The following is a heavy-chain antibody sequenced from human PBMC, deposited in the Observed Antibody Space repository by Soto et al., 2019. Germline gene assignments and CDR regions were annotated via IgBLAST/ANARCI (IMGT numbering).Heavy chain of an antibody. CDR1: GGSITSGGHY. V-gene: IGHV4-31*03. Sequence: QVQLQESGPGLVKPSQTLSLTCTVSGGSITSGGHYWSWIRQHPGKGLEWIGYIYYSGSTYYNPSLKSRVTISIDTSKNHFSLKVRSVTVADTAVYYCASDQGGITIFGVPYGMDVWGQGTTVTVSS. J-gene: IGHJ6*02. D-gene: IGHD3-3*01. CDR3: ASDQGGITIFGVPYGMDV. CDR2: IYYSGST.